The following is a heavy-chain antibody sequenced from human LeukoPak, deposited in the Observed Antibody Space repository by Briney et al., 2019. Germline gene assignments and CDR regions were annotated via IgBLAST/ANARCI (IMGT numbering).Heavy chain of an antibody. CDR2: IYYSGST. CDR3: ARGKGYDFWSGLNYFDY. Sequence: SQTLSLTCTVSGGSISSGDYYWSWLRQPPGTGLEWIGYIYYSGSTYYNPSLKSRVTISVDTSKNQFSLKLSSVTAADTAVYYCARGKGYDFWSGLNYFDYWGQGTLVTVSS. J-gene: IGHJ4*02. CDR1: GGSISSGDYY. D-gene: IGHD3-3*01. V-gene: IGHV4-30-4*08.